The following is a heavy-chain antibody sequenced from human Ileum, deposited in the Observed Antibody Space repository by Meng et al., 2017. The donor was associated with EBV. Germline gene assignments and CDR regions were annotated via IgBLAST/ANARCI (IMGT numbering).Heavy chain of an antibody. J-gene: IGHJ4*02. CDR3: ARVMRRVNYNSGWYTKF. D-gene: IGHD6-19*01. Sequence: QVQLQQWGPGLLKPSATLSLTCAVYGGSFSGYYWSLIRQPPGKGLEWIGEINHSGSTNYNPSLKSRVTISVDTSKKQFSLNLTSVTAADTAVYYCARVMRRVNYNSGWYTKFWGQGNLVTVSS. V-gene: IGHV4-34*01. CDR1: GGSFSGYY. CDR2: INHSGST.